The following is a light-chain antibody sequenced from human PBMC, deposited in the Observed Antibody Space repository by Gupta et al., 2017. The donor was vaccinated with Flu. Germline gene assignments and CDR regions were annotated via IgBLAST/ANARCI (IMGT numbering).Light chain of an antibody. CDR3: AAWDDSLSGRWL. J-gene: IGLJ3*02. V-gene: IGLV1-44*01. CDR1: ISNVGSDT. Sequence: QSVLTQTPSASGTPGQSVTIPCPVSISNVGSDTVSWYQQGPGTAPKLLIYSNNQRPSGVPGRFSGTKSGTSASLAIWGLQSEDEADYYCAAWDDSLSGRWLFGGGTKLTVL. CDR2: SNN.